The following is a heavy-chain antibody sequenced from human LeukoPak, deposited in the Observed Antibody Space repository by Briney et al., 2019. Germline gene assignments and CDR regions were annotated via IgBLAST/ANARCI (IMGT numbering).Heavy chain of an antibody. D-gene: IGHD5-24*01. CDR2: ISSSSSYI. CDR3: AREGRDGYNLAGDY. V-gene: IGHV3-21*01. J-gene: IGHJ4*02. CDR1: GFTFSSYS. Sequence: GGSLRLSCAASGFTFSSYSMNWVRQAPGKGLEWVSSISSSSSYIYYADSVKGRFTISRDNAKNSLYLQMNSLRAEDTAVYYCAREGRDGYNLAGDYWGQGTLVTVSS.